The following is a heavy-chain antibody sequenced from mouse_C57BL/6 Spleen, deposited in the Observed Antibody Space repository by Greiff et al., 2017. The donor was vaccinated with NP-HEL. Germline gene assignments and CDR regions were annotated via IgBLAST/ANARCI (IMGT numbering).Heavy chain of an antibody. D-gene: IGHD2-4*01. V-gene: IGHV1-47*01. CDR1: GYTFTTYP. J-gene: IGHJ4*01. CDR2: FHPYNDDT. Sequence: VQGVESGAELVKPGASVKMSCKASGYTFTTYPIEWMKQNHGKSLEWIGNFHPYNDDTKYNEKFKGKATLTVEKSSSTVYLELSRLTSDDSAVYYCAREGVYYDYDGGYYYAMDYWGQGTSVTVSS. CDR3: AREGVYYDYDGGYYYAMDY.